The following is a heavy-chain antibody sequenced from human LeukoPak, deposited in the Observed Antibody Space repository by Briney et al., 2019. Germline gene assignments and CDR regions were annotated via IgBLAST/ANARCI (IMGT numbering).Heavy chain of an antibody. CDR3: ARASTTFDD. J-gene: IGHJ4*02. V-gene: IGHV4-59*01. Sequence: PSETLSLTCAVTGGSISSYYWSWIRQPPGKGLEWIGYIYYSGITNYNPSLKSRVTISVDTSKNQFSLKLNSVTAADTAVYFCARASTTFDDWGQGTLVTVSS. CDR1: GGSISSYY. D-gene: IGHD1-14*01. CDR2: IYYSGIT.